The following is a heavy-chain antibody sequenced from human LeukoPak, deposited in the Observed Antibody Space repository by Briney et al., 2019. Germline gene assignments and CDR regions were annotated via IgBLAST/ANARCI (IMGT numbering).Heavy chain of an antibody. D-gene: IGHD1-26*01. CDR2: ISWDGGST. CDR1: GFTFDDYA. J-gene: IGHJ6*03. Sequence: RSGGSLRLSCAASGFTFDDYAMHWVRQAPGKGLEWVSLISWDGGSTYYADSVKGRFTISRDDRKNSLYLQMNSLGAEDTALYYCAKDGGSYYSYMDVWGKGTTVTVSS. V-gene: IGHV3-43D*03. CDR3: AKDGGSYYSYMDV.